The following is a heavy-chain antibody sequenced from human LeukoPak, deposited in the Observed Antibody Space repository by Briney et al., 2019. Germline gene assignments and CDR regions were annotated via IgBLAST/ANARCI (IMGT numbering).Heavy chain of an antibody. D-gene: IGHD6-13*01. CDR2: IYSGGST. CDR3: ARVTIAAAGTSI. J-gene: IGHJ3*02. V-gene: IGHV3-53*01. CDR1: GFTVSSNY. Sequence: GGSLRLSCAASGFTVSSNYMSWVRQAPGKGLEWVSVIYSGGSTYYADSVKGRFTISRDNSKNTLYLQMNSLRAEDTAVYYCARVTIAAAGTSIWGQGTMVTVSS.